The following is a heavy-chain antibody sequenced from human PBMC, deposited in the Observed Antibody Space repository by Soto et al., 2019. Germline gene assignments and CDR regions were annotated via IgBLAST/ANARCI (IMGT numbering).Heavy chain of an antibody. J-gene: IGHJ4*02. CDR2: INTDGTST. CDR3: XXXXXXRFDY. V-gene: IGHV3-74*01. CDR1: GFSFSSYW. Sequence: EVQLVESGGALVQPGGSLRLSCAASGFSFSSYWXXXXXXXXXKGLVWVSRINTDGTSTSYADSVKGRFTISRDNXXXXXXXXXXXXXXXXXXXXXXXXXXXXRFDYWGLGTLVTVSS.